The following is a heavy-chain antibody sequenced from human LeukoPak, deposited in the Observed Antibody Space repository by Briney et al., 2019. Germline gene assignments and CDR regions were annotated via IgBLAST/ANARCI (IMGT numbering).Heavy chain of an antibody. J-gene: IGHJ4*02. CDR1: GFTLTSFA. Sequence: GGSLRLSCAAPGFTLTSFAMSWVRGAPGKGLGWVSAIGSSGGSAYYADSVKGRFTISRDNSKNTLYLQMNSLRAEDTAIYYCAKDLRGSNWYPFDYWGQGTLVTVSS. CDR2: IGSSGGSA. D-gene: IGHD6-13*01. CDR3: AKDLRGSNWYPFDY. V-gene: IGHV3-23*01.